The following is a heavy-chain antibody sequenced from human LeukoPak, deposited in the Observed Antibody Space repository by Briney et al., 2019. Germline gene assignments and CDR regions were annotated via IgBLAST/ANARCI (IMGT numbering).Heavy chain of an antibody. D-gene: IGHD3-22*01. CDR1: GFTFSLYW. J-gene: IGHJ4*02. Sequence: GGSLRLSCEASGFTFSLYWMSWVRQAPGKGLEWVANIKQDGSEKYYVDSVKGRFTISRDNAKNSLYLQMNSLRADDTAVYYCARDGDTSGYTDWGQGTLVTVSS. CDR2: IKQDGSEK. CDR3: ARDGDTSGYTD. V-gene: IGHV3-7*01.